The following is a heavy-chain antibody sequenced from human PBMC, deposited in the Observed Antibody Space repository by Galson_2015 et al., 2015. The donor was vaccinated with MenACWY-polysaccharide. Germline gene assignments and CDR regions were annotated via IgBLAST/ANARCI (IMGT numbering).Heavy chain of an antibody. V-gene: IGHV3-23*01. CDR3: AKGSNICKYLAS. CDR2: ISDRVDST. Sequence: SLRLSCAGSGVTLSNYGMSWVRQAPGKGLEWVSVISDRVDSTHYADSAKGRFTVSRDNSRNTLYLQMNSLRGDDTAVYFCAKGSNICKYLASWGQGALVTVSS. D-gene: IGHD2/OR15-2a*01. CDR1: GVTLSNYG. J-gene: IGHJ4*02.